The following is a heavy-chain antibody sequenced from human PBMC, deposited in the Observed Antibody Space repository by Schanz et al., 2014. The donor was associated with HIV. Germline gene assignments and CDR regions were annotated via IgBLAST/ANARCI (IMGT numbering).Heavy chain of an antibody. Sequence: QVQLVESGGGVAQPGRSLRLSCAASGFTFSTYGMHWVRQAPGKGLEWVAVISYDGRNKYYADSVKGRFTISRDNSQNTPYLHMHSLRAEDTAVYYCARDGGEVWGQGTTVTVSS. CDR3: ARDGGEV. CDR2: ISYDGRNK. D-gene: IGHD3-16*01. CDR1: GFTFSTYG. J-gene: IGHJ6*02. V-gene: IGHV3-30*03.